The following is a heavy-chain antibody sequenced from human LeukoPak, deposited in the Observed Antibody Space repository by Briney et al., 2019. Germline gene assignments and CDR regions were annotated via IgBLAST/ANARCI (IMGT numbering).Heavy chain of an antibody. Sequence: KPSETLSLTCTVSGGSISSYYWSWIRQPPGKGLEWIGYIYYSGSTNYNPSLKSRVTISVDTSKNQFSLKLSSVTAADTAVYYCARATILPPYNWFDPWGQGTLVTVSS. J-gene: IGHJ5*02. D-gene: IGHD3-9*01. CDR1: GGSISSYY. CDR3: ARATILPPYNWFDP. CDR2: IYYSGST. V-gene: IGHV4-59*01.